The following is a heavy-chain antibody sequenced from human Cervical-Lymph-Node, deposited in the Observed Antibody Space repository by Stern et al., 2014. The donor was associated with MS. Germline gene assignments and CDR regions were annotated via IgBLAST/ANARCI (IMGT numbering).Heavy chain of an antibody. J-gene: IGHJ3*02. V-gene: IGHV5-51*01. Sequence: EVQLVESGAEVKKPGESLKISCKGSGYSFTSYWIGWVRQMPGKGLAWMGIIYPGDSDTRYSPSFQGQVTIAADKSISTAYLQWSSLKASDAAMYYCARRGGVGATGAAFDIWGQGTMVTVSS. CDR2: IYPGDSDT. CDR3: ARRGGVGATGAAFDI. D-gene: IGHD1-26*01. CDR1: GYSFTSYW.